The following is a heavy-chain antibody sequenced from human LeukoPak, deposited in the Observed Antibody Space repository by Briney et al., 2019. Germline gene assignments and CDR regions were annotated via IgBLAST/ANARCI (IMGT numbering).Heavy chain of an antibody. Sequence: KPSETLSLTCTVSGGSISSGGYYWSWIRQHPGKGQEWIGYIYFSGSTYYNPSLKSRVTISVDTSKNQFSLKLSSVTAADTAVYYCARSLPSETAMAALWFDPWGQGTLVTVSS. CDR3: ARSLPSETAMAALWFDP. V-gene: IGHV4-31*03. D-gene: IGHD5-18*01. CDR1: GGSISSGGYY. J-gene: IGHJ5*02. CDR2: IYFSGST.